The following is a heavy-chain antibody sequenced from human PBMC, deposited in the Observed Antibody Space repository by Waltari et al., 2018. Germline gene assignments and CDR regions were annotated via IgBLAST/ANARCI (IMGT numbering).Heavy chain of an antibody. V-gene: IGHV1-2*02. Sequence: QVQLVQSGAEVKKPGASVKVSCKASGYTFTGYYMHWVRQAPGQGLEWMGWINPNSGGTNYAQKFQGRVTMTRDTSISTAYMELSRLRSDDTAVYYCARARAPAARGSAFDIWGQGTMVTVSS. CDR1: GYTFTGYY. D-gene: IGHD1-26*01. J-gene: IGHJ3*02. CDR2: INPNSGGT. CDR3: ARARAPAARGSAFDI.